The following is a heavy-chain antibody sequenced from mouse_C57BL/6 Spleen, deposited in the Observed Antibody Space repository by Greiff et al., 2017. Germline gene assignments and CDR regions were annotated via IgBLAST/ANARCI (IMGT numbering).Heavy chain of an antibody. V-gene: IGHV1-26*01. CDR3: AIGDWFAY. CDR2: INPNNGGT. CDR1: GYTFTDYY. J-gene: IGHJ3*01. Sequence: VQLKQSGPELVKPGASVKISCKASGYTFTDYYMNWVKQSHGKSLEWIGDINPNNGGTSYNQKFKGKATLTVDKSSSTAYMELRSLTSEDSAVYYCAIGDWFAYWGQGTLVTVSA. D-gene: IGHD3-3*01.